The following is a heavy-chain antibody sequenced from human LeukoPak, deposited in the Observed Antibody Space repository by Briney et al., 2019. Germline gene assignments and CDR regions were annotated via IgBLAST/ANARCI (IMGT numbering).Heavy chain of an antibody. D-gene: IGHD3-9*01. CDR2: INPSGGST. CDR3: ARGSDYDILTGYYWAPPSYYFDY. J-gene: IGHJ4*02. V-gene: IGHV1-46*03. CDR1: GYTFTSYS. Sequence: AASVKVSCNASGYTFTSYSMHWVRQPPGQGLEWMGIINPSGGSTSYAQKFQGRVTMTRDTSTSTVYMELSSLRSEDTAVYYCARGSDYDILTGYYWAPPSYYFDYWGQGTLVTVSS.